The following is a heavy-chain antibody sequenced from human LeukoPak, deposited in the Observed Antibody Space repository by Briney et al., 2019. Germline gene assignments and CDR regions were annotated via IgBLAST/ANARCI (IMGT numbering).Heavy chain of an antibody. Sequence: SETLSLTCAVYGGSFSGYYWSWIRQPPGKGLEWIGEINHSGSTNYNPSLKSRVTISVDTSKNQFSLKLSSVTAADTAVYYCARVKRVDRHYYYYYGMDVWGQGTAVTVSS. CDR2: INHSGST. D-gene: IGHD2-15*01. V-gene: IGHV4-34*01. J-gene: IGHJ6*02. CDR3: ARVKRVDRHYYYYYGMDV. CDR1: GGSFSGYY.